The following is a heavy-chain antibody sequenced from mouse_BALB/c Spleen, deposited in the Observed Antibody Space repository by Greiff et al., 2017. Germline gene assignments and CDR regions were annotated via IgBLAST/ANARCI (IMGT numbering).Heavy chain of an antibody. D-gene: IGHD1-2*01. V-gene: IGHV1-69*01. J-gene: IGHJ4*01. CDR2: IDTSDSYT. CDR1: GYTFTDYW. CDR3: ARRGKFITTATGAMDY. Sequence: QVQLQQPGAELVMPGASVKMSCKASGYTFTDYWMHWVKQRPGQGLEWIGAIDTSDSYTSYNQKFKGKATLTVDESSSTAYMQLSSLTSEDSAVYYCARRGKFITTATGAMDYWGQGTSVTVSS.